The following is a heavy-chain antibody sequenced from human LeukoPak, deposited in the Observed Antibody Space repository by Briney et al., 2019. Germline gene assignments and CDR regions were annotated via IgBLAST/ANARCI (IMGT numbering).Heavy chain of an antibody. V-gene: IGHV3-30*14. D-gene: IGHD3-10*01. CDR1: GFTFSSYA. Sequence: PGGSLRLSCAASGFTFSSYAMHWVRQAPGKGLEWVAVISYDGSNKYYADSVKGRFTISRDNSKNTLYLQMNSLRAEDTAVYYCARLYGSGSYYNSYFDYWGQGTLVTVSS. CDR3: ARLYGSGSYYNSYFDY. CDR2: ISYDGSNK. J-gene: IGHJ4*02.